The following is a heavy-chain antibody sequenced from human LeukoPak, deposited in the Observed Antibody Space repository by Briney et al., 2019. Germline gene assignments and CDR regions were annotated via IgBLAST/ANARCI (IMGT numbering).Heavy chain of an antibody. J-gene: IGHJ3*02. Sequence: SETLSLTCAVYGGSFSGYYWSWIRQPPGKGLEWIGYIYYSGSTNYNPSLKSRVTISVDTSKNQFSLKLSSVTAADTAVYYCAREGIRVLTGTHAFDIWGQGTMVTVSS. CDR1: GGSFSGYY. CDR3: AREGIRVLTGTHAFDI. V-gene: IGHV4-59*01. D-gene: IGHD3-9*01. CDR2: IYYSGST.